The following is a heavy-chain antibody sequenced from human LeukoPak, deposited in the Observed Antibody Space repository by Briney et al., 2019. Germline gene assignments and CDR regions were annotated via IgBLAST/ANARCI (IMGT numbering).Heavy chain of an antibody. V-gene: IGHV3-21*01. CDR1: GFTFSSYS. J-gene: IGHJ4*02. D-gene: IGHD3-9*01. CDR2: ISSSSSYI. Sequence: PGGSLRLSCAASGFTFSSYSMNWVRQAPGKGLEWVSSISSSSSYIYYADSVKGRFTISRDNAKNSLYLQMNSLRAEDTAVYYCARAGVLRYFDWLFPLDYWGQGTLVTVSS. CDR3: ARAGVLRYFDWLFPLDY.